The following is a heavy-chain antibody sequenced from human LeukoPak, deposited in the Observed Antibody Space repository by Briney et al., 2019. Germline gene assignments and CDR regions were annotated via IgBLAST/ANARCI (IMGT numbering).Heavy chain of an antibody. Sequence: GGPLSLSCAASGFTFSDYYMSWIRQAPGRGLEWVSYISSSGSTIYYADSVKGRFTISRDNAKNSLYLQMNSLRAEDTAVYYCAREKPLYDYVWGSYLDYWGQGTLVTVSS. CDR2: ISSSGSTI. D-gene: IGHD3-16*02. CDR3: AREKPLYDYVWGSYLDY. CDR1: GFTFSDYY. J-gene: IGHJ4*02. V-gene: IGHV3-11*01.